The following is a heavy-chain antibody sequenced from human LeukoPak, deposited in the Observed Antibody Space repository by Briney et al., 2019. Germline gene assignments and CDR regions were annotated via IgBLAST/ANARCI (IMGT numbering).Heavy chain of an antibody. CDR1: GYSISSGYY. J-gene: IGHJ4*02. CDR3: ARDLGSSWYYYFDY. V-gene: IGHV4-38-2*02. Sequence: SETLSLTCTVSGYSISSGYYWGWIRQPPGKGLEWIGSIYHSGSTYYNPSLKSRVTISVDTSKKQFSLKLSSVTAADTAVYYCARDLGSSWYYYFDYWGQGTLVTVSS. CDR2: IYHSGST. D-gene: IGHD6-13*01.